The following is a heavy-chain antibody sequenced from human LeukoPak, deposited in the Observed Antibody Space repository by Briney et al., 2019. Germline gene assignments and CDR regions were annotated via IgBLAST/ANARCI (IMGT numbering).Heavy chain of an antibody. V-gene: IGHV5-51*01. Sequence: GESLKISCKGSGHSFTSYWIGWVRQMPGKGLEWMGIIYPGDSDTRYSPSFQGQVTISADKSISTAYLQWSSLKASDTAMYYCARHGSIAAAGRPVGDAFDIWGQGTMVTVSS. J-gene: IGHJ3*02. D-gene: IGHD6-13*01. CDR1: GHSFTSYW. CDR2: IYPGDSDT. CDR3: ARHGSIAAAGRPVGDAFDI.